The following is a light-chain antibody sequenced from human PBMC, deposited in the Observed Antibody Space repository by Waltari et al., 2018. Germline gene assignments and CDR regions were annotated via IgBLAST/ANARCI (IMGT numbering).Light chain of an antibody. CDR3: MQALQTPLT. CDR1: QCPLQSNGYHY. CDR2: LGS. Sequence: IVMTQSPLSLPVTPGEPSSISCRSSQCPLQSNGYHYLDWYLLKPGQSPQLLIYLGSNRASGVPDRFSGSGSGTDFTLKIRRVEAEDVGVYYCMQALQTPLTFGGGTKVEIK. V-gene: IGKV2-28*01. J-gene: IGKJ4*01.